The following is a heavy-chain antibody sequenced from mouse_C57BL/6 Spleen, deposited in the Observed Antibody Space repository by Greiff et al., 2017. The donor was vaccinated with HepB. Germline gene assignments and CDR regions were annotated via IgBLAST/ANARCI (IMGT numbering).Heavy chain of an antibody. CDR2: INPYNGGT. CDR1: GYTFTDYY. Sequence: EVQLQQSGPVLVKPGASVKMSCKASGYTFTDYYMNWVKQSHGKSLEWIGVINPYNGGTSYNQKFKGKATLTVDKSSSTAYMELNSLTSEDSAVYYCAAYYYGSSYYFGYWGPGTTLTVSS. J-gene: IGHJ2*01. CDR3: AAYYYGSSYYFGY. V-gene: IGHV1-19*01. D-gene: IGHD1-1*01.